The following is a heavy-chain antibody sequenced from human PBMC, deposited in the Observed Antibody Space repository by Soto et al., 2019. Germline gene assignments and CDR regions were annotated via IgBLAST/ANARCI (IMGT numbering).Heavy chain of an antibody. Sequence: QVQLVQSGAEVRKPGSSVKVSCKASGGTFSNSAITWVRQAPGQGLEWVGGIIPIFGSTNYAPKFQGRVTITAEESTSTAYMELSSLTSEDTAVYYCARDGDLRSDFWSGPLGGGWFDPWGQGTLVTVSS. CDR1: GGTFSNSA. CDR3: ARDGDLRSDFWSGPLGGGWFDP. CDR2: IIPIFGST. J-gene: IGHJ5*02. D-gene: IGHD3-3*01. V-gene: IGHV1-69*12.